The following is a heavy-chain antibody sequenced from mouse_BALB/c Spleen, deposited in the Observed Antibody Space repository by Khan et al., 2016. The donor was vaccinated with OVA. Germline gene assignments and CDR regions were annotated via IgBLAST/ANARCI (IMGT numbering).Heavy chain of an antibody. CDR2: IYPGSGST. J-gene: IGHJ3*01. CDR1: GYSFTDYI. V-gene: IGHV1-77*01. CDR3: ARRDYGSSYAGCAY. Sequence: QVQLQQSGPELVKPGASVKMSCKATGYSFTDYIISWVKQRTGQGLQWIGEIYPGSGSTYSNEKFKGKASLTADKSSNTAYMQLSSLTSEDSAVYFWARRDYGSSYAGCAYWGQGTLVTVSS. D-gene: IGHD1-1*01.